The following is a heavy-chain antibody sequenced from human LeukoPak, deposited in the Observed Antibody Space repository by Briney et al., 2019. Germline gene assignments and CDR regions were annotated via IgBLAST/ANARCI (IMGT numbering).Heavy chain of an antibody. CDR2: IRYDGSNK. CDR1: GFIFSSYG. CDR3: AKELLQYVDY. J-gene: IGHJ4*02. D-gene: IGHD4-11*01. V-gene: IGHV3-30*02. Sequence: GGSLRLSCAASGFIFSSYGMHWVRQAPGKGLEWVAFIRYDGSNKYYADSVKGRFTISRDNSKNTLYLQMNSLRAEDTAVYYCAKELLQYVDYWGQGTLVTVSS.